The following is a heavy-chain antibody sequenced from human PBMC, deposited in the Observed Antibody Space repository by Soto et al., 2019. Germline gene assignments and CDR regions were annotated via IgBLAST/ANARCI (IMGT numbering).Heavy chain of an antibody. V-gene: IGHV1-2*02. CDR2: INPNNGRT. Sequence: SVKVSCKASGYPFTDSFIHWVRQAPGQGLEWMGWINPNNGRTTLAPKFQGRVTLIRDTSINTAYMDLSRLRSDDTAVYYCAREDEDRGSFDVWGQGTMLTVSS. CDR1: GYPFTDSF. CDR3: AREDEDRGSFDV. J-gene: IGHJ4*02.